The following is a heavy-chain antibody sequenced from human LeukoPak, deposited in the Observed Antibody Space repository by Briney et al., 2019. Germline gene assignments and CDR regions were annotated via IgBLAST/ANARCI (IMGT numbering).Heavy chain of an antibody. CDR1: GFTFSSYS. J-gene: IGHJ4*02. Sequence: GSLRLSCAASGFTFSSYSMNWVRQAPGKGLGWVSSISSSSSYIYYADSVKGRFTISRDNAKNSLYLQMNSLRAEDTAVYYCAREKDRSFYDILTGSLAVGYWGQGTLVTVSS. D-gene: IGHD3-9*01. CDR3: AREKDRSFYDILTGSLAVGY. CDR2: ISSSSSYI. V-gene: IGHV3-21*01.